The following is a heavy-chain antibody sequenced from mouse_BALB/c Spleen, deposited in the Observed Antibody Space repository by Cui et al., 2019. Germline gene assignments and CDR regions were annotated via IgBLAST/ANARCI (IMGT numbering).Heavy chain of an antibody. Sequence: QVQPQHPLPQPVPLRVSVKASCKASGYTFTSYWMHWVKQRPGRGLEWIGRIDPNSGGTKYNEKFKSKATLTVDKPSSTAYMQLSSLTSEDSAVYYCARYDYYGSSYFDYWGQGTTLTVSS. V-gene: IGHV1-72*01. D-gene: IGHD1-1*01. CDR2: IDPNSGGT. J-gene: IGHJ2*01. CDR3: ARYDYYGSSYFDY. CDR1: GYTFTSYW.